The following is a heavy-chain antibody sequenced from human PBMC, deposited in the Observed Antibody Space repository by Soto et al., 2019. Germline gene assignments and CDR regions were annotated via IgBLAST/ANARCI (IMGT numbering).Heavy chain of an antibody. CDR1: GGSIISSSYY. CDR2: IYYSGST. Sequence: SETLSLTCTVSGGSIISSSYYWVLIRQPPGKGLEWIGSIYYSGSTYYNPSLKSRVTISVDTSKNQFSLKLSSVTAADTAVYYCARHTGYGLFYFDYWGQGTLVT. CDR3: ARHTGYGLFYFDY. D-gene: IGHD5-18*01. J-gene: IGHJ4*02. V-gene: IGHV4-39*01.